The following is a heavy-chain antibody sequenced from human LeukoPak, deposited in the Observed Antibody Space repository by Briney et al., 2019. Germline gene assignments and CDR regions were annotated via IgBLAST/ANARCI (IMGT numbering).Heavy chain of an antibody. Sequence: GGSLRLSCAASGFTFSSYGMHWVRQAPGKGLEWVAVISYVGSNKYYADSVKGRFTISRDNSKNTLYLQMNSLRAEDTAVYYCAKDRTHITMVRGVMGYYGMDVWGKGTTVTVSS. J-gene: IGHJ6*04. V-gene: IGHV3-30*18. D-gene: IGHD3-10*01. CDR1: GFTFSSYG. CDR2: ISYVGSNK. CDR3: AKDRTHITMVRGVMGYYGMDV.